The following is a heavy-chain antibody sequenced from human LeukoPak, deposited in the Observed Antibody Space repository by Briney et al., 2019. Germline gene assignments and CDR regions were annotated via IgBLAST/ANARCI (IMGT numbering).Heavy chain of an antibody. CDR2: IYSGGST. CDR1: GFTVSSNY. Sequence: PGGSLRLSCAASGFTVSSNYMSWVRQAPGKGLEWVSVIYSGGSTYYAESVKGRFTISRDNSKNTLYLQMNSLRAEDMAVYYCARDLNMDVWGQGTTVTVSS. J-gene: IGHJ6*02. CDR3: ARDLNMDV. V-gene: IGHV3-53*01.